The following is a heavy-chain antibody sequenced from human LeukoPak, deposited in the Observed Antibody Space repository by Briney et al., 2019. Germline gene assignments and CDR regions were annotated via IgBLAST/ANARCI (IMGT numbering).Heavy chain of an antibody. Sequence: ASVKVSCTASGYTFTSYGISWVRQAPGQGLEWMGRISAYNGNTNYAQKLQGRVTMTTDTSTSTAYMELRSLRSDDTAVYYCARDGERFLEWLLLASPTPTLFDYWGQGTLVTVSS. D-gene: IGHD3-3*01. J-gene: IGHJ4*02. CDR2: ISAYNGNT. CDR1: GYTFTSYG. V-gene: IGHV1-18*01. CDR3: ARDGERFLEWLLLASPTPTLFDY.